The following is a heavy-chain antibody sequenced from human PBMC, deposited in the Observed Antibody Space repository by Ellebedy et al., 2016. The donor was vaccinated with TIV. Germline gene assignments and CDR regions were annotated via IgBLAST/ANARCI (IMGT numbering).Heavy chain of an antibody. Sequence: GESLKISCAASGFTFSSYGMHWVRQAPGKGLEWVAVIWYDGSNKYYADSVKGRFTISSDNSKNTLYLQMNSLRAEDTAVYYCARDRGYLDYWGQGTLVTVSS. V-gene: IGHV3-33*01. J-gene: IGHJ4*02. CDR1: GFTFSSYG. CDR3: ARDRGYLDY. CDR2: IWYDGSNK.